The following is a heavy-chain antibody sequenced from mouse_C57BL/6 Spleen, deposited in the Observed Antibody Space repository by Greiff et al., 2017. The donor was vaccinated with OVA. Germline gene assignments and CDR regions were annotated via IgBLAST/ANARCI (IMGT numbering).Heavy chain of an antibody. CDR3: AKKGYDRYAMDY. Sequence: VKLMESGPGLVQPSQSLSITCTVSGFSLTSYGVHWVRQSPGKGLEWLGVIWRGGSTDYNAAFMSRPSITKDNSKSQVFFKMNSLQADDTAIYYCAKKGYDRYAMDYWGQGTSVTVSS. CDR1: GFSLTSYG. D-gene: IGHD3-1*01. CDR2: IWRGGST. J-gene: IGHJ4*01. V-gene: IGHV2-5*01.